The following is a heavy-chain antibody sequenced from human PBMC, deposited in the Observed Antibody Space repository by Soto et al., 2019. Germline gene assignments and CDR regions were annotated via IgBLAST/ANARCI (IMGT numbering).Heavy chain of an antibody. CDR2: IIPKSGDT. J-gene: IGHJ5*02. D-gene: IGHD3-22*01. V-gene: IGHV1-2*02. CDR1: GYTFIDYY. CDR3: ARGLYDSSGFFYEGWLGP. Sequence: ASVKVSCKASGYTFIDYYIHWLRQAPGQGPEWMGWIIPKSGDTKYSEKFQGRVAMTRDTSINTAYMEMTSLRSDDTAVYYCARGLYDSSGFFYEGWLGPWGQGTLVTV.